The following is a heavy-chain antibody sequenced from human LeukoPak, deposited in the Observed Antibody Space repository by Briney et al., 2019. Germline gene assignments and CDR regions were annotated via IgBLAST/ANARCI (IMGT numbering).Heavy chain of an antibody. J-gene: IGHJ3*02. CDR2: IIPILGIA. CDR1: GGTFSSYA. CDR3: ARALVGAFAFDI. Sequence: GASVKVSCKASGGTFSSYAISWVRQAPGQGLEWMGRIIPILGIANYAQKFQGRVTITADKSTSTAYMELSSLRFEDTAVYYCARALVGAFAFDIWGQGTMVTVSS. V-gene: IGHV1-69*04. D-gene: IGHD1-26*01.